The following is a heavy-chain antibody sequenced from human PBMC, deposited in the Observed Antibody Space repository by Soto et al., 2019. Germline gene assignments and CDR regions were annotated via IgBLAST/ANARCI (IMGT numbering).Heavy chain of an antibody. Sequence: TLSLTCTVSGGSISSSSYYWGWIRQPPGKGLEWIGSIYYSGSTYYNPSLKSRVTISVDTSKNQFSLKLSSVTAADTAVYYCARRVRYYYGSGRSQGIDYWGQGTLVTVSS. D-gene: IGHD3-10*01. CDR2: IYYSGST. CDR3: ARRVRYYYGSGRSQGIDY. V-gene: IGHV4-39*01. CDR1: GGSISSSSYY. J-gene: IGHJ4*02.